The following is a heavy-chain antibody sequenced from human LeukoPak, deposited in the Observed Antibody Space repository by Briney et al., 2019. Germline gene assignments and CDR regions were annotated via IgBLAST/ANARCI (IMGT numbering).Heavy chain of an antibody. CDR2: INHSGST. CDR1: GGSFSGYY. J-gene: IGHJ6*03. Sequence: SETLSLTCAVYGGSFSGYYWSWIRQPPGKGLEWIGEINHSGSTNYNPSLKSRVTISVDTSKNQFSLKLSSVTAADTAVYYCARDSLDCSSTNCYGYYYYYYMDVWGKGTTVTVSS. D-gene: IGHD2-2*01. V-gene: IGHV4-34*01. CDR3: ARDSLDCSSTNCYGYYYYYYMDV.